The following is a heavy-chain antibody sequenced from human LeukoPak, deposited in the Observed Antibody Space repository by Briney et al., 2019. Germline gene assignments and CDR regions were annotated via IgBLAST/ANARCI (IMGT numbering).Heavy chain of an antibody. J-gene: IGHJ4*02. Sequence: GGSLRLSCAASGFSFSSYLMNWVRQAPGKGLEWVANMDPTGSRKRYVDSVRGRFTISKDNPGASLYLDMHSLRAEDTAIYYCAIWTSGNYWGQGTLVTVSS. CDR3: AIWTSGNY. D-gene: IGHD1-1*01. CDR2: MDPTGSRK. CDR1: GFSFSSYL. V-gene: IGHV3-7*01.